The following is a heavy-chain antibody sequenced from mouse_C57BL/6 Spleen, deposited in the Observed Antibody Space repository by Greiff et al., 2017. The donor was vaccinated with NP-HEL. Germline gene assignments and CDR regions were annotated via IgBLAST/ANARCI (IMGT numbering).Heavy chain of an antibody. V-gene: IGHV5-16*01. CDR3: ARGYDWYFDV. D-gene: IGHD3-1*01. Sequence: EVQVVESEGGLVQPGSSMKLSCTASGFTFSDYYMAWVRQVPEKGLEWVANINYDGSSTYYLDSLKSRFIISRDNAKNILYLQMSSLKSEDTATYYCARGYDWYFDVWGTGTTVTVSS. J-gene: IGHJ1*03. CDR1: GFTFSDYY. CDR2: INYDGSST.